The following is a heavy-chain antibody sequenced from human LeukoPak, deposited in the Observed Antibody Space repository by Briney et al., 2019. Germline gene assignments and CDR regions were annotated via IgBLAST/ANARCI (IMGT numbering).Heavy chain of an antibody. V-gene: IGHV4-59*01. CDR2: IYYTGST. CDR3: ARGRIAADDDYFDY. Sequence: SETLSLTCTVSGASIGSYYWSRIRQPPGKGLEWIGYIYYTGSTSYNPSVKSRVTISVDTSKNQFSLKLSSVTAADTAVYYCARGRIAADDDYFDYWGQGTLVTVSS. CDR1: GASIGSYY. J-gene: IGHJ4*02. D-gene: IGHD6-13*01.